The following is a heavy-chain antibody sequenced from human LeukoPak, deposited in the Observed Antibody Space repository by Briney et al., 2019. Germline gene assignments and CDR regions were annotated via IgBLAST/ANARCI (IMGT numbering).Heavy chain of an antibody. J-gene: IGHJ4*02. V-gene: IGHV1-2*02. D-gene: IGHD3-22*01. Sequence: ASVKVSCKASGYTFTGYYMHWVRQAPGQGLEWMGWINPNSGGTNYAQKFQGRVTTTRDTSISTAYMELSRLRSDDTAVYYCARSAFITMIVVVILFWGQGTLVTVSS. CDR1: GYTFTGYY. CDR2: INPNSGGT. CDR3: ARSAFITMIVVVILF.